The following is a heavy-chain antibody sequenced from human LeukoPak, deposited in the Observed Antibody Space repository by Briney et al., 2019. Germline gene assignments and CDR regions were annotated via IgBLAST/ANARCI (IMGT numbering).Heavy chain of an antibody. CDR1: GFSFNSYG. CDR2: IWFDGSDI. CDR3: ARGSAVAAIAGYYFDY. D-gene: IGHD6-13*01. Sequence: GGSLRLSCAASGFSFNSYGMHWVRQAPGKGLEWVALIWFDGSDIYYADSVKGRFTISRDNSKNTVYLQMNGLRAEDTAVYYCARGSAVAAIAGYYFDYWGHGTLVTVSS. V-gene: IGHV3-33*01. J-gene: IGHJ4*01.